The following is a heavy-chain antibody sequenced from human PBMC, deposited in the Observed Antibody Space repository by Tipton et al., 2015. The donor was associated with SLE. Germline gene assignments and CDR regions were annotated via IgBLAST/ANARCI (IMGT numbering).Heavy chain of an antibody. CDR2: IYYSGST. CDR1: GGSISSYC. J-gene: IGHJ4*02. Sequence: TLSLTCTVSGGSISSYCWSWIRQPPGKGLEWIGYIYYSGSTNYNPSLKSRVTISVDTSKNQFSLKLSSVTAADTAVYYCARGNPSLFDYWGQGTLVTVSS. V-gene: IGHV4-59*01. CDR3: ARGNPSLFDY. D-gene: IGHD1-14*01.